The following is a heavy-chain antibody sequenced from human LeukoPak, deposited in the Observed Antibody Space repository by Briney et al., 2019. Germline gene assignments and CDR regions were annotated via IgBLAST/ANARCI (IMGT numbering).Heavy chain of an antibody. CDR3: ATHIRTGIVATILRFDY. CDR2: FDPEDGET. Sequence: ASVKVSCKVSGYTLTELSMHWVRQAPGKGLEWMGGFDPEDGETIYAQKFQGSVTMTEDTSTDTAYMELSSLRSEDTAVYYCATHIRTGIVATILRFDYWGQGTLVTVSS. J-gene: IGHJ4*02. D-gene: IGHD5-12*01. V-gene: IGHV1-24*01. CDR1: GYTLTELS.